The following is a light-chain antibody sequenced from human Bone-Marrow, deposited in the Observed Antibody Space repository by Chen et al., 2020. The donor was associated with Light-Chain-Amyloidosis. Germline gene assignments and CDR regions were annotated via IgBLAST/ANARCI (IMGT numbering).Light chain of an antibody. V-gene: IGKV1-5*03. CDR1: QSVTNW. Sequence: DIQMTQSPSTLSASVGDRVTITCRASQSVTNWFAWYQQKPGKAPTLLIYKASNLANEVPSRFGGSGYGTEFTLTISSLQPDDFATYYCQQYDAYPYTFGQGTKLEIK. CDR3: QQYDAYPYT. J-gene: IGKJ2*01. CDR2: KAS.